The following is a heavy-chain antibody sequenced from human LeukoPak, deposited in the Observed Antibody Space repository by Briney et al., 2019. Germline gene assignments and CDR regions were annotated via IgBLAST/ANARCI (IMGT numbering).Heavy chain of an antibody. CDR3: ARDKRVPRNWFDP. D-gene: IGHD1-1*01. Sequence: ASVKVSCKASGYTFTGYYMHWVRQAPGQGLEWMGWINPDSGGTNYAQKFQGRVTMTRDTSISTAYMELSRLRSDDTAVYYCARDKRVPRNWFDPWGQGTLVTVSS. CDR2: INPDSGGT. V-gene: IGHV1-2*02. J-gene: IGHJ5*02. CDR1: GYTFTGYY.